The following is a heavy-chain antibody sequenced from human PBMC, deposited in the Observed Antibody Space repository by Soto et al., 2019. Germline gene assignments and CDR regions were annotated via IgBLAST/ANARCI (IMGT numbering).Heavy chain of an antibody. J-gene: IGHJ4*02. CDR3: AREAAVAGTRTYYFDY. CDR2: ISSSSDTI. Sequence: GGSLRLSCAASRFTFSGYSMNWVRQAPGKGLEWVSYISSSSDTIYYADSVRGRFTISRDNAKNSLYVQMNSLRAEDMAVYYCAREAAVAGTRTYYFDYWGQGALVTVSS. V-gene: IGHV3-48*01. D-gene: IGHD6-19*01. CDR1: RFTFSGYS.